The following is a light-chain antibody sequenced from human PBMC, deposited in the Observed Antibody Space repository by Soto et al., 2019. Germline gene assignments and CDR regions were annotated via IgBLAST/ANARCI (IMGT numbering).Light chain of an antibody. V-gene: IGKV1-39*01. CDR1: QSVSNY. J-gene: IGKJ1*01. CDR3: QQSYSSPRT. CDR2: ATS. Sequence: DIPMTQSPSSLSASVGDRVTITCRTSQSVSNYLNWYQQKSAKAPKLLIYATSTLQTGVPSRFSGSGSGTDFTLTISSLQPEDFATYYCQQSYSSPRTFGQGTKVEIK.